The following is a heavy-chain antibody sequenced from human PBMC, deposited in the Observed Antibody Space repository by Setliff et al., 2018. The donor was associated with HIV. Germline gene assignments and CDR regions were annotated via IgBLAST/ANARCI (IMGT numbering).Heavy chain of an antibody. D-gene: IGHD3-22*01. CDR1: GYTLTELS. Sequence: ASVKVSCKVSGYTLTELSIHWVRQAPGKGLEWMGGFDPEYDKTFYAQKFQGRVTMSEDTSTDTAYMELTSLRSEDTAVYYCAKGGYYDSTGYYYYYLYYLDEWGKGTTVTVSS. J-gene: IGHJ6*03. V-gene: IGHV1-24*01. CDR3: AKGGYYDSTGYYYYYLYYLDE. CDR2: FDPEYDKT.